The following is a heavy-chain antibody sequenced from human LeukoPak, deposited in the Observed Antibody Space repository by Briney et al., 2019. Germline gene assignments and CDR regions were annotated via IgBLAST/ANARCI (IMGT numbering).Heavy chain of an antibody. CDR1: GGSISSGSYY. V-gene: IGHV4-61*02. J-gene: IGHJ6*03. CDR3: ARVPMATSNYYDSSGDYYYYMDV. Sequence: TSETLSLTCTVSGGSISSGSYYWSWIRQPAGRGLEWIGRIYTSGSTNYNPSLKSRVTISVDTSKNQFSLKLSSVTAADTAVYYCARVPMATSNYYDSSGDYYYYMDVWGKGTTVTISS. CDR2: IYTSGST. D-gene: IGHD3-22*01.